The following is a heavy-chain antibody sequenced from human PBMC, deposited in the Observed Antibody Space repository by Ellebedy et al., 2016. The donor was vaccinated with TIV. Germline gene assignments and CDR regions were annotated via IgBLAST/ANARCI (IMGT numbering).Heavy chain of an antibody. V-gene: IGHV3-23*01. J-gene: IGHJ4*02. CDR3: AKGRAIVGALFDY. CDR2: ISGSGGST. D-gene: IGHD1-26*01. CDR1: GFTFSSYA. Sequence: GGSLRLSCAASGFTFSSYAMSWVRQAPGKGLEWVSAISGSGGSTYYADSVKGRFTISRDNSKNTLNLQMNSLRAEDTAVYNCAKGRAIVGALFDYWGQGTLVTVSS.